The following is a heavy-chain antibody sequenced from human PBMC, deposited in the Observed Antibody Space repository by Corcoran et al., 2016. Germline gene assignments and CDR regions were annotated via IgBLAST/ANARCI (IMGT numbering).Heavy chain of an antibody. J-gene: IGHJ4*02. V-gene: IGHV3-48*02. Sequence: EVQLVESGGGLVQPGGSLRLSCAASGFTFSSYAMNWVRQTPGKGLEWVSHISSGGSTIYYADSVKGRFTISRDNGKNSLYLQMNSLRDEDTALYYCARDRGSSNVPRGRFDYWGQGTLVTVSS. CDR3: ARDRGSSNVPRGRFDY. D-gene: IGHD3-10*02. CDR1: GFTFSSYA. CDR2: ISSGGSTI.